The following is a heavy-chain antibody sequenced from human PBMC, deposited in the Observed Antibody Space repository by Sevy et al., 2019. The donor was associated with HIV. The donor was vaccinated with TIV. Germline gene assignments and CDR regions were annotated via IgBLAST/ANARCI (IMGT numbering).Heavy chain of an antibody. CDR2: IKQDGSEK. J-gene: IGHJ4*02. CDR1: GFTFSSYW. D-gene: IGHD3-9*01. CDR3: AREPHTYYDILTGYYTPVFYFDY. V-gene: IGHV3-7*01. Sequence: GGSLRLSCAASGFTFSSYWMSWVRQAPGKGLEWVANIKQDGSEKYYVDSVKGRFPISRDNAKNSLYLQMNSLRAEDTAVYYCAREPHTYYDILTGYYTPVFYFDYWGQGTLVTVSS.